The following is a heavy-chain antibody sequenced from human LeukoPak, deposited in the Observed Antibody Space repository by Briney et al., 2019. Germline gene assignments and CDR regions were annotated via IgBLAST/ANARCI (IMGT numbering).Heavy chain of an antibody. CDR3: ATNFYSNSWSLTD. CDR1: GYTFTAYY. J-gene: IGHJ4*02. Sequence: ASVKVSCKASGYTFTAYYMHWVRQAPGQGLEWMGWINPNSGGTNYAQKFQGRVTMTRDTSINTAYMELNRLTSDDTAVYYCATNFYSNSWSLTDWGQGTLVTVSS. V-gene: IGHV1-2*02. D-gene: IGHD6-13*01. CDR2: INPNSGGT.